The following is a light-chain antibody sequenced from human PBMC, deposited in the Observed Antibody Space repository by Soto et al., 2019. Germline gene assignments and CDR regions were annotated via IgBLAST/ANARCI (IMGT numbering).Light chain of an antibody. CDR2: DAS. CDR1: QIITTW. CDR3: QQYNDYWT. J-gene: IGKJ1*01. V-gene: IGKV1-5*01. Sequence: DIQMTQSPSTLSASVGDRVVITCRASQIITTWLAWYQQKPGKAPKLLIYDASSLESGVPSRFSGSGSGTEFTLTINRLQPDDFATYYRQQYNDYWTFGQGTKVDIK.